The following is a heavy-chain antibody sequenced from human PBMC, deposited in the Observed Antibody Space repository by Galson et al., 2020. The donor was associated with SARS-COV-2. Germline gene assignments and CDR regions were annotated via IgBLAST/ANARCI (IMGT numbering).Heavy chain of an antibody. CDR1: GGSISSSSYY. D-gene: IGHD3-9*01. V-gene: IGHV4-39*01. Sequence: SETLSLTCTVSGGSISSSSYYWGWIRQPPGEGLEWIGSIYYSESNYYNPALTSRVTMSVDTSKNQFSLKLSSVTGADTAVYYCARQILTGYYSFYYFDYWGQGTLVTVSS. CDR3: ARQILTGYYSFYYFDY. J-gene: IGHJ4*02. CDR2: IYYSESN.